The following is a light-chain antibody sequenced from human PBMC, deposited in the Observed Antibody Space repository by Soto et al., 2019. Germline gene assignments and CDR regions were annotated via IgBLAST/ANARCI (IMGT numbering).Light chain of an antibody. CDR2: DVS. V-gene: IGLV2-14*01. J-gene: IGLJ2*01. Sequence: QSALTQPASVSGSPGQSITISCTGTSSDVGGYNHVAWYQPHPGKAPKLIIYDVSNRPSGVSNRFSGSKSGNTASLTISGLQAEDEADYYCSSNTGSSTTPVVFGGGTKLTVL. CDR1: SSDVGGYNH. CDR3: SSNTGSSTTPVV.